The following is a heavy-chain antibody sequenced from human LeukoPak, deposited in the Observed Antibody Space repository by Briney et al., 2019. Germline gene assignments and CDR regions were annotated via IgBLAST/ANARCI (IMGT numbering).Heavy chain of an antibody. CDR2: IYYSGST. V-gene: IGHV4-59*01. Sequence: SETLSLTCTVSGGSISSYYWSWIRQPPGKGLEWIGYIYYSGSTNYNPSLKSRVTISVDTSKNQFSLKLSSVTAADTAVYYCARERRSGTYYYFDYWGQGILVTVSS. D-gene: IGHD3-10*01. CDR3: ARERRSGTYYYFDY. CDR1: GGSISSYY. J-gene: IGHJ4*02.